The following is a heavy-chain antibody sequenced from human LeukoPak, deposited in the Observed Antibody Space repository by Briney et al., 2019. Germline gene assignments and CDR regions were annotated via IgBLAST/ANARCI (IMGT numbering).Heavy chain of an antibody. J-gene: IGHJ4*02. CDR2: ISSSSNYI. Sequence: GGSLRLSCAASGFTFSTYSMNWVRQALGKGLEWVSSISSSSNYIYYADSVKGRFTVSRDNAQNSLYLQMNSLRAEDTAVYYCARSENWGKNFDYWGQGTLVTVSS. CDR3: ARSENWGKNFDY. V-gene: IGHV3-21*01. D-gene: IGHD7-27*01. CDR1: GFTFSTYS.